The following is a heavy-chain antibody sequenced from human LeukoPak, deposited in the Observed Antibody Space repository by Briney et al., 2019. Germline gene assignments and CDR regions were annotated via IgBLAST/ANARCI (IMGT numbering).Heavy chain of an antibody. V-gene: IGHV4-31*03. CDR3: ARDGNRNWFDP. J-gene: IGHJ5*02. D-gene: IGHD1-26*01. CDR1: GGSISSGGYY. Sequence: SQTLSLTCTVSGGSISSGGYYWSWIRQHPGKGLEWIGYIYYSGSTYYNPSLKSRVTISVDTSKNQFSLKLSSVTAADTDVYYCARDGNRNWFDPWGQGTLVTVSS. CDR2: IYYSGST.